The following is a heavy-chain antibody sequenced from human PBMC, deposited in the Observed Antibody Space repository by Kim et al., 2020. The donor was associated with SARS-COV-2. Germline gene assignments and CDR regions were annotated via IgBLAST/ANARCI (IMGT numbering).Heavy chain of an antibody. V-gene: IGHV4-59*01. D-gene: IGHD3-9*01. J-gene: IGHJ4*02. Sequence: LKSRVPISVDASKNQFSLKLSSVTAADTAVYYCARDPGAPNYDILTGYPTWGQGTLVTVSS. CDR3: ARDPGAPNYDILTGYPT.